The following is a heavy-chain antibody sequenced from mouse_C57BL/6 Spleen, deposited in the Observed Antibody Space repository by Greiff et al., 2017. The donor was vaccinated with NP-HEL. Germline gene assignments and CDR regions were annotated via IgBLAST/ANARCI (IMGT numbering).Heavy chain of an antibody. CDR2: IYPGSGST. CDR1: GYTFTSYW. V-gene: IGHV1-55*01. CDR3: ARRGDYAMDY. J-gene: IGHJ4*01. Sequence: QVQLQQPGAELVKPGASVKMSCKASGYTFTSYWITWVKQRPGQGLAWIGDIYPGSGSTNYNEKFTSKATLTVDTSSSTAYMQLSSLTSEDSAVYYCARRGDYAMDYWGQGTSVTVSS.